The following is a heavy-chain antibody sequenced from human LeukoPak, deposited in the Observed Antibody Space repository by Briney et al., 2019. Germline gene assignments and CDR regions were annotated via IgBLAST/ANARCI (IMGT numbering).Heavy chain of an antibody. V-gene: IGHV3-23*01. CDR2: ISASGANT. CDR3: AKDDGTGTYFGHFDY. J-gene: IGHJ4*02. D-gene: IGHD3-10*01. Sequence: GGSLRLSCAVSGFTFSSYAMSWVRQAPGKGLEWVSTISASGANTYYADSVKGRFTISRDSSKNTLFLQMNSLRAGDTAIYYCAKDDGTGTYFGHFDYWGQGTLVTVSS. CDR1: GFTFSSYA.